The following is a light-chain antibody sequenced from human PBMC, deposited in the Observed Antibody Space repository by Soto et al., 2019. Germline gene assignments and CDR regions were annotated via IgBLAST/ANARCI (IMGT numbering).Light chain of an antibody. J-gene: IGKJ5*01. Sequence: EIVLTQSPGTLSFSPGERATLSCRSSQSVINSLAWYQQKPRQAPSLLISDASSTATGIPDSFSGSRSELEISLTISSLQSEDFAVYYCQEYNNWPPSNFGQGTRLEIK. V-gene: IGKV3D-15*01. CDR3: QEYNNWPPSN. CDR2: DAS. CDR1: QSVINS.